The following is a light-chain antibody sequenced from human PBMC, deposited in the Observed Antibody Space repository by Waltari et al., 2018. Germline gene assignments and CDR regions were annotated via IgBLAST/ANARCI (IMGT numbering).Light chain of an antibody. V-gene: IGKV3-20*01. Sequence: EIMLTQSPGTLSLSPGERATLSCRASQSVSSSYLAWYQQKPGKAPRLLIYGASSRATGIPDRFSGSGSGTDFTLTISRLKPEDFAVYYCQQYGNSWTFGQGTKVEIK. CDR3: QQYGNSWT. CDR1: QSVSSSY. CDR2: GAS. J-gene: IGKJ1*01.